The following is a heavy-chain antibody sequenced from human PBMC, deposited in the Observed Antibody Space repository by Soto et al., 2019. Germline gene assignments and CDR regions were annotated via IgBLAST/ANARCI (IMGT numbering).Heavy chain of an antibody. J-gene: IGHJ3*02. D-gene: IGHD3-16*01. Sequence: EEQLLESGGGLVQPGGSLRLSCAASGFTLSDYAMSWVRQAPGKGLEWVSGLGGSNSDTHYAASVEGRFTVSRDNSKSTLFLQMNSLRVEDTAVYYCAKDKVDHNSVWDPFDIWGQGTLVTVSS. V-gene: IGHV3-23*01. CDR2: LGGSNSDT. CDR1: GFTLSDYA. CDR3: AKDKVDHNSVWDPFDI.